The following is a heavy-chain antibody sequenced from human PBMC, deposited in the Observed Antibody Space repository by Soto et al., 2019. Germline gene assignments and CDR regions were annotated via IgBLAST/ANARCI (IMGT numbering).Heavy chain of an antibody. CDR2: ISWNSGSI. CDR1: GFTFDDYA. V-gene: IGHV3-9*01. J-gene: IGHJ6*02. D-gene: IGHD2-2*01. CDR3: AKGSCISTSYPPYYYYYGMDV. Sequence: EVQLVESGGGLVQPGRSLRLSCAASGFTFDDYAMHWVRQAPGKGLEWVSGISWNSGSIGYADSVKGRFTISRDNAKNSLYVQMTSLRAEGTALYYCAKGSCISTSYPPYYYYYGMDVWGQGTTVTVSS.